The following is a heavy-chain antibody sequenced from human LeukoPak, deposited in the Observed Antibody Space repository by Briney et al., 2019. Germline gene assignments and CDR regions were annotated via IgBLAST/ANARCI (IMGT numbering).Heavy chain of an antibody. J-gene: IGHJ6*02. CDR1: GGSISSGGYY. Sequence: SQTLSLTCTVSGGSISSGGYYWSWIRQHPGKGLEWIGYIYYSGSTYYNPSLKSRVTISVDTSKNQFSLKLSSVTAADTAVYYCARYLNDYNYYYGMDVWGQGTLVTVSS. CDR2: IYYSGST. D-gene: IGHD2-8*01. CDR3: ARYLNDYNYYYGMDV. V-gene: IGHV4-31*03.